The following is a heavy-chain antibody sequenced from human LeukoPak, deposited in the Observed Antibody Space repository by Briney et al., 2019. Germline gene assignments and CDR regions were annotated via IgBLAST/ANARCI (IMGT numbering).Heavy chain of an antibody. CDR3: ASTITMGAFDI. CDR1: AFTFSSYS. D-gene: IGHD3-10*01. CDR2: ISSSSTYI. V-gene: IGHV3-21*01. J-gene: IGHJ3*02. Sequence: GGSLRLSCAASAFTFSSYSMNWVRQAPGKGLEWLSSISSSSTYIYYADSVKGRFTISRDNAKNSLFLQMNSLRAEDTAVYYCASTITMGAFDIWGQGTMVTVSS.